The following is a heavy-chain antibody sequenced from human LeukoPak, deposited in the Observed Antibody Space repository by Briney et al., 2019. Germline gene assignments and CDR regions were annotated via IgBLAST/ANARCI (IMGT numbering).Heavy chain of an antibody. Sequence: SETLSLTCTVSGGSINNSSYYWGWIRQPPGKGLEWIGCIYYSGHSYYNPSLKSQVTMSVDTSKNQFSLKLTSVTAADTAVYYCAGPYASGSFWGQGILVTVSS. J-gene: IGHJ4*02. CDR2: IYYSGHS. CDR3: AGPYASGSF. V-gene: IGHV4-39*01. CDR1: GGSINNSSYY. D-gene: IGHD3-10*01.